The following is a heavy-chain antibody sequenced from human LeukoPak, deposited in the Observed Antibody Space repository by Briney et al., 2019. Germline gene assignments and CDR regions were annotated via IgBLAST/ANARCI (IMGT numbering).Heavy chain of an antibody. CDR3: ARSPYSESYYGDAFDI. CDR1: GFTFSSYE. Sequence: PGGSLRLSCAASGFTFSSYEMNWVRQAPGKGLEWVSYISSSGSTIYYADSVKGRVTISRDNAKNSLYLQMNSLRAEDTAVYYCARSPYSESYYGDAFDIWGQGTMVTVSS. CDR2: ISSSGSTI. V-gene: IGHV3-48*03. D-gene: IGHD1-26*01. J-gene: IGHJ3*02.